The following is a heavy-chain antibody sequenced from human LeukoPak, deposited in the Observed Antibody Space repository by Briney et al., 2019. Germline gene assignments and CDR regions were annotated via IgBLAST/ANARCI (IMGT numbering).Heavy chain of an antibody. CDR2: TYYKSAWHY. V-gene: IGHV6-1*01. D-gene: IGHD6-19*01. CDR3: ARGTGWPHFDY. CDR1: GDSVSRDSIA. Sequence: SQTLSLTCAISGDSVSRDSIAWNWIRQSPSRGLEWLGRTYYKSAWHYDYAVDLKGRVSVRPDTSKNQFSLQLNSVTPDDTAVYYCARGTGWPHFDYWGQGILVTVSS. J-gene: IGHJ4*02.